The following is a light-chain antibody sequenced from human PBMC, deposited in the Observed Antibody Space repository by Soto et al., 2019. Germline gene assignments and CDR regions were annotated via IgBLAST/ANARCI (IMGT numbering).Light chain of an antibody. V-gene: IGLV1-51*01. CDR2: ANN. J-gene: IGLJ1*01. Sequence: QSVLTQPPSASGTPGQRVTISCSGSSSNIGNDYVSWYQQLPGTAPKLLIYANNQRPSGIPDRFSGSKSGTSATLGITGLQTGDEADYYCGTWDSSLRAYVFGTGTKVTAL. CDR1: SSNIGNDY. CDR3: GTWDSSLRAYV.